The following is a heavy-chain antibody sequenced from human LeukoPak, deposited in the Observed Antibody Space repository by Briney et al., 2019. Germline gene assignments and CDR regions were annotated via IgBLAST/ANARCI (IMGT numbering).Heavy chain of an antibody. J-gene: IGHJ3*01. Sequence: GGSLRLSCAASGFTFSSYAMHWVRQAPGKGLEWVAFIRYDGNNKYYVDSVKGRFTISRDNSKNTLYLVMNSLRAEDTAVYYCAKETYDAFNLWAQGTLVTVSS. CDR3: AKETYDAFNL. CDR1: GFTFSSYA. V-gene: IGHV3-30*02. CDR2: IRYDGNNK.